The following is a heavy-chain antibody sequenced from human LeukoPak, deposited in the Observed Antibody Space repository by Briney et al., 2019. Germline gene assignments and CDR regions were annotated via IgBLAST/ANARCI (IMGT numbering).Heavy chain of an antibody. V-gene: IGHV3-21*01. J-gene: IGHJ4*02. D-gene: IGHD4-17*01. CDR1: GFTFSSYS. CDR3: ARDSGPVTTFDY. CDR2: ISSSSSYI. Sequence: GGSLRLSCAASGFTFSSYSMNWVRQAPGKGLEWVSSISSSSSYIYYADSVKGRFTISRDNAKNSLYLQMNSLRAEDTAVYYCARDSGPVTTFDYWGQGTLVTVSS.